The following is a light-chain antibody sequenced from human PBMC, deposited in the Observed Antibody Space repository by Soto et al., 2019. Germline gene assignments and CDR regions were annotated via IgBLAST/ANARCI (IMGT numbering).Light chain of an antibody. Sequence: QSVLTQPASVSGSPGQSITISCTGTSSDVGGYNFVSWYQHHPGKAPKLIIYEVSNRPSGVSNRFSASKSGNTASLTISGLQAEDEADYYCSSYTNSSTLVGFGGGNKLTVL. CDR3: SSYTNSSTLVG. CDR2: EVS. V-gene: IGLV2-14*01. J-gene: IGLJ2*01. CDR1: SSDVGGYNF.